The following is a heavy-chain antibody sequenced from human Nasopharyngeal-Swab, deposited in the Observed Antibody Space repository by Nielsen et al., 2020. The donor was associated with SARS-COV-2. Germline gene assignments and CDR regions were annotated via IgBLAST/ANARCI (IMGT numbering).Heavy chain of an antibody. D-gene: IGHD4-11*01. CDR3: ARDRAYSNYATYMDV. Sequence: ASVKVSCKASGYTFTSYAMHWVRQASGQRLEWMGWINAGNGNTKYSQKFQGRVTITGDTSASTAYMELSSLRSEDTAVYYCARDRAYSNYATYMDVWGKGTTVTVSS. V-gene: IGHV1-3*01. CDR2: INAGNGNT. CDR1: GYTFTSYA. J-gene: IGHJ6*03.